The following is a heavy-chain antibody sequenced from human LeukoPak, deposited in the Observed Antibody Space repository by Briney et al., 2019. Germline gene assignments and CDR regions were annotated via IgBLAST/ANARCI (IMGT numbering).Heavy chain of an antibody. CDR1: GGTFSSYA. CDR3: ARSQWLAEGSWFDP. V-gene: IGHV1-69*04. CDR2: IIPILGIA. D-gene: IGHD6-19*01. J-gene: IGHJ5*02. Sequence: ASVKFSCKASGGTFSSYAISWVRQAPGQGLEWMGRIIPILGIANYAQKFQGRVTITADKSTSTAYMELSSLRSEDTAVYYCARSQWLAEGSWFDPWGQGTLVTVSS.